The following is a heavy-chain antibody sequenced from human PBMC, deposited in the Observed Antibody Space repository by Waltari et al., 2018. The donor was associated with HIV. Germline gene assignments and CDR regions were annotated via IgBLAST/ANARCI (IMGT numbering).Heavy chain of an antibody. V-gene: IGHV4-34*01. CDR2: INHGGDT. D-gene: IGHD2-21*02. CDR1: GGSFTNFY. CDR3: ARRGSSDSPLTL. Sequence: QVQLQQWGAGLLKPSETLSLTCSVYGGSFTNFYWNWIRQTPDEGLQWIGEINHGGDTNVNPSLKSRVIMSIDTSKYEISLNLTSVSVADTALYFCARRGSSDSPLTLWGRGSRVTVAS. J-gene: IGHJ4*02.